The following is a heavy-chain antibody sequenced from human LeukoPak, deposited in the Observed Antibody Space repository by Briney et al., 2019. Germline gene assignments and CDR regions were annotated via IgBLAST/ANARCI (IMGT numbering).Heavy chain of an antibody. J-gene: IGHJ4*02. Sequence: SETLSLTCTVSGGSISSSSYYWGWIRQPPGKGLEWIGSIYYSGSTYYNPPLKSRVTISVDTSKNQFSLKLSPVTAADTAVYYCARSIVGALVGFDYWGQGTLVAVSS. CDR3: ARSIVGALVGFDY. CDR1: GGSISSSSYY. V-gene: IGHV4-39*01. D-gene: IGHD1-26*01. CDR2: IYYSGST.